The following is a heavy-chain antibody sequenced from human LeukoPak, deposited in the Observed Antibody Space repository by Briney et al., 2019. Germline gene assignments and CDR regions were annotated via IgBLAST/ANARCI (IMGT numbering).Heavy chain of an antibody. Sequence: SETLSLTCTVSGYSISSGYYWGWIRRPPGKGLEWIGSIYHSGSTYYNPSLKSRVTISVDTSKNQFSLKLSSVTAADTAVYYCARAARYSGYSTDYWGQGTLVTVSS. CDR3: ARAARYSGYSTDY. J-gene: IGHJ4*02. CDR1: GYSISSGYY. V-gene: IGHV4-38-2*02. CDR2: IYHSGST. D-gene: IGHD5-12*01.